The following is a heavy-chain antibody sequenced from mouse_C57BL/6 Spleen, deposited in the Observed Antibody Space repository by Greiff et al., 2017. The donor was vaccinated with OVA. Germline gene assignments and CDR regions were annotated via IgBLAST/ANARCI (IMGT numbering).Heavy chain of an antibody. CDR1: GFTFSDYY. CDR2: INYDGSST. J-gene: IGHJ2*01. V-gene: IGHV5-16*01. D-gene: IGHD2-10*01. CDR3: ARDTYDGNYLDG. Sequence: EVMLVESEGGLVQPGSSMKLSCTASGFTFSDYYMAWVRQVPEKGLEWVANINYDGSSTYYLDSLKSRFIISRDNAKNILYLQMSSVKSADTATYYCARDTYDGNYLDGGGQGTTRTVAA.